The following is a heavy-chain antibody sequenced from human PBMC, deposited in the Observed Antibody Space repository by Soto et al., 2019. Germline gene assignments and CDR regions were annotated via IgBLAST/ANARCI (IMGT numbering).Heavy chain of an antibody. Sequence: PGGSLRLSCAASGFTFSSYAMHWVRQAPGKGLEWVAVISYDGSNKYYADSVKGRFTISRDNSKNTLYLQMNSLRAEDTAVYYCARADVGMASYFDYWGQGTLVTVSS. D-gene: IGHD7-27*01. V-gene: IGHV3-30-3*01. CDR1: GFTFSSYA. CDR2: ISYDGSNK. CDR3: ARADVGMASYFDY. J-gene: IGHJ4*02.